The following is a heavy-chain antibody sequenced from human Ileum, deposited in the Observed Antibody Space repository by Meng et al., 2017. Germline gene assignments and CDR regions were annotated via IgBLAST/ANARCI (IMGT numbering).Heavy chain of an antibody. CDR2: IHYSGSR. CDR3: ARFYGSGTFEVHDY. V-gene: IGHV4-61*01. CDR1: GGSVSSASYY. D-gene: IGHD3-10*01. J-gene: IGHJ4*02. Sequence: VRLQESGPGLVRPSETLSLTCNVSGGSVSSASYYWSWIRQPPGKGLEWIGLIHYSGSRNYNPSLKSRVTMSVDTSKNQVSLRLTSVTAAETAVYYCARFYGSGTFEVHDYWGQGTLVTVSS.